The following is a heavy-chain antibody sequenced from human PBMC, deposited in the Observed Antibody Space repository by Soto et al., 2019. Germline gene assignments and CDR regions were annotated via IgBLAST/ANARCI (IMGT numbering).Heavy chain of an antibody. CDR1: GGSVSSGSYY. D-gene: IGHD6-19*01. CDR3: ARDYRYIAVAGTTGVKGEYYYYGMDV. Sequence: SETLSLTCTVSGGSVSSGSYYWSWIRQPPGKGLEWIGYIYYSGSTNYNPSLKSRVTISVDTSKNQFSLKLSSVTAADTAVYYCARDYRYIAVAGTTGVKGEYYYYGMDVWGQGTKVTVSS. V-gene: IGHV4-61*01. CDR2: IYYSGST. J-gene: IGHJ6*02.